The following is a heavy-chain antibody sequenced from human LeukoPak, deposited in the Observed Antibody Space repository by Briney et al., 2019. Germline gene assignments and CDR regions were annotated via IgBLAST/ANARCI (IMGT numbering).Heavy chain of an antibody. Sequence: PGGXXXXSCAAXGFTXSSYSMNWVRQAPGKGLEWVSSISSSSSYIYYADSVKGRFTISRDNAKNSLYLQMNSLRAEDTAVYYCARGVDYPPHFDYWGQGTLVTVSS. CDR2: ISSSSSYI. V-gene: IGHV3-21*01. CDR3: ARGVDYPPHFDY. CDR1: GFTXSSYS. D-gene: IGHD4-11*01. J-gene: IGHJ4*02.